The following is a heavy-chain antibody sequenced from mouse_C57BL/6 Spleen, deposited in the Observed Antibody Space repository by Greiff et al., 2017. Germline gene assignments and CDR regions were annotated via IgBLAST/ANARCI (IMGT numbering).Heavy chain of an antibody. CDR2: IHPKSGST. J-gene: IGHJ2*01. D-gene: IGHD1-1*01. Sequence: QVQLQQPGAELVKPGASVKLSCKASGYTFTSYWMHWVKQRPGQGLEWIGMIHPKSGSTNYNEKFKSKATLTVDKSSSTAYMQLSSLTSEDSAVYYCARWEDYGSSWDYWGQGTTLTVSS. CDR3: ARWEDYGSSWDY. V-gene: IGHV1-64*01. CDR1: GYTFTSYW.